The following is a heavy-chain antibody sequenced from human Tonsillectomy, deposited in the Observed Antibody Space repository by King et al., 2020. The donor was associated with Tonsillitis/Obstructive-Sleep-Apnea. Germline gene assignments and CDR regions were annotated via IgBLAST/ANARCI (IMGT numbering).Heavy chain of an antibody. CDR3: VKARGTNWVLDAFDI. J-gene: IGHJ3*02. D-gene: IGHD7-27*01. V-gene: IGHV3-64D*06. CDR1: GFTFSTYA. Sequence: VQLVESGGGLVQPGGSLRLSCSASGFTFSTYAVHWVRQAPGKGLEYVSAISSNGGSTYYADSVKGRFTISRDNSKNTLYLQMSSLRAEDTAVYYCVKARGTNWVLDAFDIWGQGTMVTVSS. CDR2: ISSNGGST.